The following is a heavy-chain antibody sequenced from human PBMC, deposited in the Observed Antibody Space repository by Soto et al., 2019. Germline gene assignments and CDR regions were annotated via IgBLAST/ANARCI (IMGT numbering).Heavy chain of an antibody. CDR2: IYSGGST. J-gene: IGHJ4*02. CDR3: ARDDTGLYYFDC. Sequence: PGGSLRLSCAASGFTVSSNYMSWVRQAPGKGLEWVSVIYSGGSTYYADSVKGRFTISRDNSKNTLYLQMNSLRAEDTAVYYCARDDTGLYYFDCWGQGTLVTVSS. D-gene: IGHD1-1*01. V-gene: IGHV3-53*01. CDR1: GFTVSSNY.